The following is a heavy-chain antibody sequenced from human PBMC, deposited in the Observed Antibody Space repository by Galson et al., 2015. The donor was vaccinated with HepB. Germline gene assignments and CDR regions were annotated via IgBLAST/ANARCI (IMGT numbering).Heavy chain of an antibody. CDR2: MNPNSGNT. J-gene: IGHJ6*03. Sequence: SVKVSCKASGYTFTSYDINWVRQATGQGLEWMGWMNPNSGNTGYAQKFQGRVTMTRNTSISTAYMELSSLRSEDTAVYYRARVGLRDFWSGYLYYYYYMDVWGKGTTVTVSS. V-gene: IGHV1-8*01. CDR1: GYTFTSYD. D-gene: IGHD3-3*01. CDR3: ARVGLRDFWSGYLYYYYYMDV.